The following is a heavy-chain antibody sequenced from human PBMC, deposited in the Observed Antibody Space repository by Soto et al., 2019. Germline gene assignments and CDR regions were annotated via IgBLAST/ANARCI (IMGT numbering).Heavy chain of an antibody. V-gene: IGHV3-21*01. Sequence: EVQLVESGGGLVKPGGSLRLSCAASGFTFSNYGMNWVRQAPGKGLEWVSSISSSGNYMYYADSVKGRFTISRDNAKNSLYLQMNSLKAESTAVYDCTRDWNSTDCYGGHFDYWGQGTLVTVSS. CDR2: ISSSGNYM. D-gene: IGHD2-2*01. CDR1: GFTFSNYG. J-gene: IGHJ4*02. CDR3: TRDWNSTDCYGGHFDY.